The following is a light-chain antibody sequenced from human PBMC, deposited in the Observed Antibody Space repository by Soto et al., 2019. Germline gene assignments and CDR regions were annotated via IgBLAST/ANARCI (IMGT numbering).Light chain of an antibody. J-gene: IGKJ4*01. V-gene: IGKV3-11*01. CDR3: QQRSNWPPVT. CDR2: DAS. CDR1: QSINRH. Sequence: EIVLTQSPATLSLSPGERATLSCRASQSINRHLAWYRQKPGQAPRLLIYDASNRATGIPARFSGSGSGTDFTLTISSREPEDFGVYYCQQRSNWPPVTFGGGTKV.